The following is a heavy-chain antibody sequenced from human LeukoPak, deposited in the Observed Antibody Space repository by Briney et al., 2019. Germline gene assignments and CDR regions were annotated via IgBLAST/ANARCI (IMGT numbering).Heavy chain of an antibody. V-gene: IGHV3-23*01. CDR1: GIAFSRFA. J-gene: IGHJ3*02. Sequence: GGSLRLSCAASGIAFSRFAMSWVRQAPGKGLEWVSVVSESGDITHYAESVRGRFTISRDNSKNTLYLQMNSLRAEDTAVYYCAKDHSSGYYYGAFDIWGQGTMVTVSS. D-gene: IGHD3-22*01. CDR2: VSESGDIT. CDR3: AKDHSSGYYYGAFDI.